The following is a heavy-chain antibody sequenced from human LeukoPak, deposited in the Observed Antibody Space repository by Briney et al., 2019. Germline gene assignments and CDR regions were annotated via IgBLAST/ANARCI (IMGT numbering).Heavy chain of an antibody. CDR2: IYTSGST. V-gene: IGHV4-4*07. D-gene: IGHD6-13*01. Sequence: SETLSLTCTVSGGSISSYYWSWIRQPAGKGLEWIGRIYTSGSTNYNPSLKSRVTISVDTSKNQFSLKLSSVTAADTAVYYCASSGSFRQQLIKWGQGTLATVSS. CDR1: GGSISSYY. CDR3: ASSGSFRQQLIK. J-gene: IGHJ4*02.